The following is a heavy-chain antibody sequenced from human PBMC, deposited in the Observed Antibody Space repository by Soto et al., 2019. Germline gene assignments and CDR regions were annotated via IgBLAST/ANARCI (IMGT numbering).Heavy chain of an antibody. CDR2: ISHDGINK. CDR3: ARDMYSSDYFVKWFEP. V-gene: IGHV3-30-3*01. Sequence: QVRLVESGGGVVQPGRSLRLSCTASGFSFSSYAMYWFRQPPGKGLEWVAVISHDGINKHYADSVKGRGTVSRDNSNHSLDLQLNSLRGEDKAMYYCARDMYSSDYFVKWFEPWGQGTLVTVSS. J-gene: IGHJ5*02. CDR1: GFSFSSYA. D-gene: IGHD6-19*01.